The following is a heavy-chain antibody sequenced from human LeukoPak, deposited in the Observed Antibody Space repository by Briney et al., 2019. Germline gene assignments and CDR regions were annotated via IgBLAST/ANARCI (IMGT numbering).Heavy chain of an antibody. D-gene: IGHD4-23*01. CDR2: ISYDGSNK. CDR1: GFTFSSYG. V-gene: IGHV3-30*18. J-gene: IGHJ4*02. CDR3: AKDYYGGDPDY. Sequence: GGSLRLSCAASGFTFSSYGMHWVRQAPGKGLEWVAVISYDGSNKYYADSVKGRFTISRDNSENTLYLQMNNLRAEDTAVYYCAKDYYGGDPDYWGQGTLVTVSS.